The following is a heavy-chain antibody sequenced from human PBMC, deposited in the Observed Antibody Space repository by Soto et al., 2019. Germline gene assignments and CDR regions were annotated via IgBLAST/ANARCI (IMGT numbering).Heavy chain of an antibody. CDR1: GGTFSSYA. CDR3: ARERGVAAAGRDGGDFNWFDP. Sequence: QVQLEQSGAEVKKPGSSVKVSCKASGGTFSSYAISWVRQATGQGLEWMRGISPIFGTANYAQKCQGGGTMTSEESPSAACMELSSLRSEDKAVYYCARERGVAAAGRDGGDFNWFDPSGQGTLVTVSS. CDR2: ISPIFGTA. V-gene: IGHV1-69*01. J-gene: IGHJ5*02. D-gene: IGHD6-13*01.